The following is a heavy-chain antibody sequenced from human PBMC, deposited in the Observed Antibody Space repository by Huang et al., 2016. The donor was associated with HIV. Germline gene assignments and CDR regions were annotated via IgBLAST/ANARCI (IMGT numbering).Heavy chain of an antibody. Sequence: QVQLVQSGAEVKKPGASVKVSCTVSGYTLTDLSMHWVRQAPGKGLEWRGDFDPEDGETIYAQKVQGRVTMTEDTSTDTAYMELSSLRSEDTAVYYCATVYRRFRNHDSGDYYFDYWDQGTLVTVSS. CDR3: ATVYRRFRNHDSGDYYFDY. J-gene: IGHJ4*02. V-gene: IGHV1-24*01. CDR1: GYTLTDLS. D-gene: IGHD3-22*01. CDR2: FDPEDGET.